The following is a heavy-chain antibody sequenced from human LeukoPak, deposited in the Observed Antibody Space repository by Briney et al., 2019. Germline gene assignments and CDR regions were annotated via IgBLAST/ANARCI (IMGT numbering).Heavy chain of an antibody. CDR3: AHTYYDISSAYYFDF. J-gene: IGHJ4*02. D-gene: IGHD3-22*01. CDR2: IFWDDDK. Sequence: SGPTLVKPTQTLTLTCTFSGFSLSSTGMGVAWIRQPPVKAPEWLALIFWDDDKRYRPSQETRLTIHKDTSKNQVVLTMTNMAPLDSATYYCAHTYYDISSAYYFDFWGQGTLVTVSS. V-gene: IGHV2-5*02. CDR1: GFSLSSTGMG.